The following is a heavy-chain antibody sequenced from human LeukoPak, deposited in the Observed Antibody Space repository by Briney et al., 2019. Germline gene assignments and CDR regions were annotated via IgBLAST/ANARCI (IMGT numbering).Heavy chain of an antibody. Sequence: KSGGSLRLSCAASGFVFSSYDMNWVRQAPGKGLEWVSCFKSSSYIYYADSVKGRFTISRDNSRNTVYLEMNSLRAEDSAVYFCARNGVGTVGFRAFDVWGRGTMVTVSS. CDR3: ARNGVGTVGFRAFDV. D-gene: IGHD1-26*01. CDR2: FKSSSYI. CDR1: GFVFSSYD. J-gene: IGHJ3*01. V-gene: IGHV3-21*04.